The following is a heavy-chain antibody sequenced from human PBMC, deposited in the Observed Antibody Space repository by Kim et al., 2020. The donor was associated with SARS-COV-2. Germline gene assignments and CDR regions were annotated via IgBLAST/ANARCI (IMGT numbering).Heavy chain of an antibody. CDR1: GGSISSSNW. J-gene: IGHJ4*02. CDR3: ASRESPYYYDSSGYSRWGYFDY. CDR2: IYHSRST. D-gene: IGHD3-22*01. V-gene: IGHV4-4*02. Sequence: SETLSLTCTVSGGSISSSNWWSWVRQPPGKGLEWIGEIYHSRSTNYNPSLKSRVTISVDKSKNQFSLKLSSVTAADTAVYYCASRESPYYYDSSGYSRWGYFDYWGQGTLVTVSS.